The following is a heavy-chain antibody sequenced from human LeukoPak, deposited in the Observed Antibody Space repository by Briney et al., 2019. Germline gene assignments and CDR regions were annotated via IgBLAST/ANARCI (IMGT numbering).Heavy chain of an antibody. J-gene: IGHJ5*02. Sequence: GRSLRLSCAASGFTFESYTIHWVRQAPGKGLEWVALVSYGGSNKYYIDSVKGRFTISRDNSKNTLYLQMNSLRAEDTAVYYCVRVYYDSSRWFDPWGQGTLVTVSS. V-gene: IGHV3-30-3*01. CDR3: VRVYYDSSRWFDP. D-gene: IGHD3-22*01. CDR1: GFTFESYT. CDR2: VSYGGSNK.